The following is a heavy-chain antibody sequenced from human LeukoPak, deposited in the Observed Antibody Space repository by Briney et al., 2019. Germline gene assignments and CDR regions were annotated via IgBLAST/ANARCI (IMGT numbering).Heavy chain of an antibody. Sequence: GASVKVSCKASGGTFSTHAISWVRQAPRQGLEWMGGTIPIFGATNYTQRFQGRLTITTDESTTTAYMELTSLRVEDTAVYFCAGGDPFNYYMDVWGKGTSVTVFS. J-gene: IGHJ6*03. V-gene: IGHV1-69*05. CDR1: GGTFSTHA. D-gene: IGHD4-17*01. CDR2: TIPIFGAT. CDR3: AGGDPFNYYMDV.